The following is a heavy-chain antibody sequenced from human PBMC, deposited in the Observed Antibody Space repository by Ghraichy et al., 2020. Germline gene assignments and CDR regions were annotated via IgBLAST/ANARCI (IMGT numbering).Heavy chain of an antibody. V-gene: IGHV4-61*02. Sequence: SETLSLTCTVSGGSISSGSYYWSWIRQPAGKGLEWIGRIYTSGSTNYNPSLKSRVTISVDTSKNQFSLKLSSVTAADTAVYYCARGGTYGIIDYWGQGTLVTVSS. CDR3: ARGGTYGIIDY. J-gene: IGHJ4*02. CDR1: GGSISSGSYY. CDR2: IYTSGST. D-gene: IGHD1-14*01.